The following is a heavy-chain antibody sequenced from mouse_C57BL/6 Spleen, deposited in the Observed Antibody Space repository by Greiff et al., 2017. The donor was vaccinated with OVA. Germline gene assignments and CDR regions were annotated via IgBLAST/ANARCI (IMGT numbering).Heavy chain of an antibody. CDR2: IYPGDGDT. V-gene: IGHV1-82*01. D-gene: IGHD1-1*01. CDR3: ARQGLAVVASGFDY. J-gene: IGHJ2*01. Sequence: QVQLKQSGPELVKPGASVKISCKASGYAFSSSWMNWVKQRPGKGLEWIGRIYPGDGDTNYNGKFKGKATLTADKSSSTAYMQLSSLTSEDSAVYFCARQGLAVVASGFDYWGQGTTLTVSS. CDR1: GYAFSSSW.